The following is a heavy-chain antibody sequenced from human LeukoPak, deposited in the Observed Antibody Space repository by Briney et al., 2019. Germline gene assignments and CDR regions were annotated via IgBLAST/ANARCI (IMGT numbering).Heavy chain of an antibody. V-gene: IGHV3-21*01. D-gene: IGHD5-24*01. CDR2: ISSTSSYR. J-gene: IGHJ4*02. Sequence: TGGSLRLSCAASGFTFSNYAMSWVRQAPGKGLEWVSCISSTSSYRYYAASVRGRFTISRDNAKNSLYLQMNSLRAEDTAVYYCASSRDGYNLGTGGDDYWGQGTLVTVSS. CDR3: ASSRDGYNLGTGGDDY. CDR1: GFTFSNYA.